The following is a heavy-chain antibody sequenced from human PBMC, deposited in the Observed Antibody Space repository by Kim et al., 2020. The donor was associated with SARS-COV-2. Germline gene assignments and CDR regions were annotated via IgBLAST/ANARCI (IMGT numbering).Heavy chain of an antibody. D-gene: IGHD3-10*01. CDR3: ARVGETYEYSFMDD. Sequence: ASVKVSCKASGYTFTSYAMSWVRQAPGQGLEWMGWINANTGNTTYAQGFTGRFVFSLDTSVSTAYLQMSSLKAEDTAVYYCARVGETYEYSFMDDWGKGT. V-gene: IGHV7-4-1*02. CDR2: INANTGNT. CDR1: GYTFTSYA. J-gene: IGHJ6*03.